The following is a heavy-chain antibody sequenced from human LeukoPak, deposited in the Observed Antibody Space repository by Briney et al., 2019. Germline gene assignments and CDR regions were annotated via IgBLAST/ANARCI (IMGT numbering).Heavy chain of an antibody. CDR2: IYYSGST. Sequence: SQTLSLTCTVSGGSISSGGYYWSRIRQHPGKGLEWIGYIYYSGSTYYNPSLKSRVTISVDTSKNQFSLKLSSVTAADTAVYYCAVVTPAHDAFDIWGQGTMVTVSS. CDR3: AVVTPAHDAFDI. V-gene: IGHV4-31*03. J-gene: IGHJ3*02. D-gene: IGHD4-23*01. CDR1: GGSISSGGYY.